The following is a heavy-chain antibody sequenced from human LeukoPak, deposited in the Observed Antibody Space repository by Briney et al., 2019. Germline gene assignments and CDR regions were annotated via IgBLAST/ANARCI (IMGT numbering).Heavy chain of an antibody. D-gene: IGHD6-13*01. V-gene: IGHV2-5*02. Sequence: TLSLTCTVSGDSIISDDYYWAWIRQPPGKALEWLALIYWDDDKRYSPSLKSRLTITKDTSKNQVVLTMTNMDPVDTATYYCAHRPSSWYQYWGQGTLVTVSS. CDR1: GDSIISDDYY. J-gene: IGHJ4*02. CDR2: IYWDDDK. CDR3: AHRPSSWYQY.